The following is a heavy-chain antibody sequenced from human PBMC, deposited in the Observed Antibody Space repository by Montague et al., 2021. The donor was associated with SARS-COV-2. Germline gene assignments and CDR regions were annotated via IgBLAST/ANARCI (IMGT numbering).Heavy chain of an antibody. CDR1: GFSLSTSGMR. D-gene: IGHD6-19*01. CDR3: AHRQSRQWLAGGYFDY. CDR2: IDWDNDK. J-gene: IGHJ4*02. V-gene: IGHV2-70*04. Sequence: PALVKPTQTLTLTCTFSGFSLSTSGMRASWIRQPPGKALEWLARIDWDNDKFYSTSLKTRLTISKDTSKNQVALTMTNMDLVDTATYYCAHRQSRQWLAGGYFDYWGQGTLVTVSS.